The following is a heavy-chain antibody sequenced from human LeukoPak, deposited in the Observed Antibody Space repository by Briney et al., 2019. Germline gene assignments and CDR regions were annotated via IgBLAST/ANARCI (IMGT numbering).Heavy chain of an antibody. CDR1: GFTFSRYI. CDR3: VGPYCSGGSCYLGLFDY. CDR2: ISSGSSTI. Sequence: PGGSLRLSCAPSGFTFSRYIMNWVRQAPGKGLEWISYISSGSSTIYYADSVKGRFTISRHNAKNSLYLQMSSLRDEDTAVYYCVGPYCSGGSCYLGLFDYWAERPLVTVSS. D-gene: IGHD2-15*01. V-gene: IGHV3-48*02. J-gene: IGHJ4*02.